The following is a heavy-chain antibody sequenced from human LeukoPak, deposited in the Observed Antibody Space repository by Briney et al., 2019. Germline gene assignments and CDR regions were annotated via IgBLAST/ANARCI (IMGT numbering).Heavy chain of an antibody. D-gene: IGHD6-13*01. CDR1: GGSISSHY. V-gene: IGHV3-64*01. CDR2: ISSNGGST. Sequence: ETLSLTCTVSGGSISSHYWSWIRQPPGKGLEYVSAISSNGGSTYYANSVKGRFTISRDNSKNTLYLQMGSLRAGDMAVYYCARDLGYSSSWFDYWGQGTLVTVSS. CDR3: ARDLGYSSSWFDY. J-gene: IGHJ4*02.